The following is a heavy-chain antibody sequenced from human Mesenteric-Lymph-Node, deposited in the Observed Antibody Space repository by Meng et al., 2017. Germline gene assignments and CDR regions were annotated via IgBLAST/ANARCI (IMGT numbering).Heavy chain of an antibody. V-gene: IGHV1-2*06. CDR3: ARDDALGY. Sequence: QVRRVQAGAEVKKPGASVKVSCKASGYTFTGYYMHWMRQAPGQGLEWMGRINPNTGGTDYAQKFQGRVTMTRDTSIRTDYMELSSLRSDDTAVYYCARDDALGYWGQGTLVTVSS. CDR1: GYTFTGYY. D-gene: IGHD2-2*01. CDR2: INPNTGGT. J-gene: IGHJ4*02.